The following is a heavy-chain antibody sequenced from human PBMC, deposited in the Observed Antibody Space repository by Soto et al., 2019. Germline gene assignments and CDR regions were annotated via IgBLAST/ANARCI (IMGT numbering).Heavy chain of an antibody. Sequence: QLQLQESGPGLVKPLETLSLTCTVSGGSISSSSYYWGWIRQPPGKGLEWIGSIYYSGSTYYNPSLKSRVTISVDTSKNQFSLKLSSVTAADTAVYYCARRKYSGSLPHAFDIWGQGTMVTVSS. CDR2: IYYSGST. CDR3: ARRKYSGSLPHAFDI. V-gene: IGHV4-39*01. D-gene: IGHD1-26*01. CDR1: GGSISSSSYY. J-gene: IGHJ3*02.